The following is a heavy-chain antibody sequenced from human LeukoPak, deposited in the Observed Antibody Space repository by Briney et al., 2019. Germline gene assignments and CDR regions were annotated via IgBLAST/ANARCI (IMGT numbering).Heavy chain of an antibody. V-gene: IGHV3-11*04. J-gene: IGHJ5*02. CDR1: GFTFSDYY. Sequence: GGSLRLSCAASGFTFSDYYMSWIRQAPGKGLEWVSYTSSSGSTIYYADSVKGRFTISRDNAKNSLYLQMNSLRAEDTAVYYCARPREDYYDSSGYLNWFDPWGQGTLVTVSS. CDR2: TSSSGSTI. CDR3: ARPREDYYDSSGYLNWFDP. D-gene: IGHD3-22*01.